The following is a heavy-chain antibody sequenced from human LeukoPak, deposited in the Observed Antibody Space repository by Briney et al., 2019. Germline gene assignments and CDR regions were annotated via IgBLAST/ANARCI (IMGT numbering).Heavy chain of an antibody. CDR3: ATISVTYYEGFDP. D-gene: IGHD3-3*01. V-gene: IGHV1-24*01. J-gene: IGHJ5*02. CDR2: FDPESSET. CDR1: GSTLTDVS. Sequence: ASVKVSCKVSGSTLTDVSIHWVRQAPGKGLEWMGGFDPESSETTFAQTFQGRLTMTEDTSTDTVYIDLTSLTSEDTAVYYCATISVTYYEGFDPWGQGTLVTVSS.